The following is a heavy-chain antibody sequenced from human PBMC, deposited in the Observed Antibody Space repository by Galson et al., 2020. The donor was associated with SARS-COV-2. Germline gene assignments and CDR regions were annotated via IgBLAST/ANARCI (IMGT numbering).Heavy chain of an antibody. V-gene: IGHV3-30*02. CDR3: AKDRIVVVPAATKGAMATNYYYMDV. CDR2: IRYDGSNK. Sequence: GGSLRLSCAASGFTFSSYGMHWVRQAPGKGLEWVAFIRYDGSNKYYADSVKGRFTISRDNSKNTLYLQMNSLRAEDTAVYYCAKDRIVVVPAATKGAMATNYYYMDVWGKGTTVTVSS. J-gene: IGHJ6*03. CDR1: GFTFSSYG. D-gene: IGHD2-2*01.